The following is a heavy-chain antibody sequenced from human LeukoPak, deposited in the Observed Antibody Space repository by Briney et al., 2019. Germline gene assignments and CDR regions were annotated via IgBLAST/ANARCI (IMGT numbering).Heavy chain of an antibody. CDR2: LGGSGGVP. Sequence: GGSLRLSCAASGFTFSNAWINWVRQAPGKGLEWVSVLGGSGGVPYYADSVKGRFTISRDSSRNTVFLQMNCLRAEDTAVYYCAKGATGTGWSQFDNWGQGTLVTVSS. CDR3: AKGATGTGWSQFDN. D-gene: IGHD6-19*01. V-gene: IGHV3-23*01. J-gene: IGHJ4*02. CDR1: GFTFSNAW.